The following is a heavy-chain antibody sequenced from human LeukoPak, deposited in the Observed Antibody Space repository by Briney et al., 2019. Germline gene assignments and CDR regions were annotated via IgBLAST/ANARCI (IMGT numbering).Heavy chain of an antibody. D-gene: IGHD6-6*01. CDR1: GFTFSDYY. Sequence: GGSLRLSCAASGFTFSDYYMSWIRQAPGKGLEWVSYITSSGSIIYYADSVKGRFTISRDNAKNTLYLQMNSLSAEDTAVYYCARGYSSSYRIGYWGQGTLVTVSS. V-gene: IGHV3-11*04. J-gene: IGHJ4*02. CDR2: ITSSGSII. CDR3: ARGYSSSYRIGY.